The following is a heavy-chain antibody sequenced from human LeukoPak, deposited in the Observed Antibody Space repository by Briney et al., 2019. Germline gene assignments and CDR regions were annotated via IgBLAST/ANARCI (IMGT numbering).Heavy chain of an antibody. D-gene: IGHD2-15*01. J-gene: IGHJ4*02. CDR3: AKVRTQDGKRPFDY. CDR2: ISWNSGSI. V-gene: IGHV3-9*01. Sequence: GGSLRLSCAASGFTFDDYAMHWVRQAPGKGLEWVSGISWNSGSIGYADSVKGRFTISRDNSKNTLYLQMNSLRAEDTAVYYCAKVRTQDGKRPFDYWGQGTLVTVSS. CDR1: GFTFDDYA.